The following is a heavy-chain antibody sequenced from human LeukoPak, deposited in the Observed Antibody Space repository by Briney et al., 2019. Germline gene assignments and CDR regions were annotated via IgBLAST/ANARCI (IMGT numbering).Heavy chain of an antibody. V-gene: IGHV3-66*04. J-gene: IGHJ4*02. D-gene: IGHD3-10*01. CDR3: ARHTSGSYKTFDY. CDR1: GFTVSSNY. Sequence: GGSLRLSCAASGFTVSSNYMSWVRQAPGKGLEWVSVIYSGRSTYYADSVKGRFTISRDNSKNTLYLQMNSLRAEDTAVYYCARHTSGSYKTFDYWGQGTLVTVSS. CDR2: IYSGRST.